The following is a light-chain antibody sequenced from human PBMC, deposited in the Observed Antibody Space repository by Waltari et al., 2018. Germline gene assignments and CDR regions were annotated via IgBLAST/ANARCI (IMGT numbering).Light chain of an antibody. J-gene: IGLJ3*02. CDR1: SNDIGNYNL. CDR3: CSYAGRSTWV. V-gene: IGLV2-23*02. Sequence: QSDLTQPASVSGSPGQSITISCTGTSNDIGNYNLVSWYQQHPGKAPKLMIYEVYNRPSGVSNRLSGAKSGNTASLTIFGLQAEDEADYYCCSYAGRSTWVFGGGTKVTVL. CDR2: EVY.